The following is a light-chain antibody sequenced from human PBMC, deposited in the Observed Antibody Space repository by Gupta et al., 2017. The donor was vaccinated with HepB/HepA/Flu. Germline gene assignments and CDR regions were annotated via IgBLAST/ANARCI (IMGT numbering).Light chain of an antibody. CDR2: STR. J-gene: IGLJ3*02. CDR1: TAPVTSGDF. CDR3: LLYFGGAQLV. V-gene: IGLV7-43*01. Sequence: TVVTQEPSLTVSPRGTATLTCASNTAPVTSGDFPTWFQQNTGQPPRALIYSTRNKHPMTPARFSGSFLGGKAALTLSGVEAEDEAEYYCLLYFGGAQLVFGGGTKLTVL.